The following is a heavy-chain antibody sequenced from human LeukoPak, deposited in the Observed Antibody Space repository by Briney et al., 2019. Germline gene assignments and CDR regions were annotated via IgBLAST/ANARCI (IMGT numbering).Heavy chain of an antibody. D-gene: IGHD6-6*01. CDR3: AKDRSSSIAARPLQH. V-gene: IGHV3-30*18. CDR2: ISYDGSNK. Sequence: GGSLRLSCAASGFTFSSYGMPWVRQAPGKGLEWVAVISYDGSNKYYADSVKGRFTISRDNSKNTLYLQMNSLRAEDTAVYYCAKDRSSSIAARPLQHWGQGTLVTVSS. CDR1: GFTFSSYG. J-gene: IGHJ1*01.